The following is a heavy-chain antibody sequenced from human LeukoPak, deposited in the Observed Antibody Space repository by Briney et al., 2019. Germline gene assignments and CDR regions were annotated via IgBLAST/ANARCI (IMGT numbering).Heavy chain of an antibody. CDR1: GYTFTDYY. CDR2: ISAYNGNT. V-gene: IGHV1-18*04. D-gene: IGHD3-22*01. Sequence: ASVKVSCKASGYTFTDYYMHWVRQAPGQGLEWMGWISAYNGNTNYAQKLQGRVTMTTDTSTSTAYMELRSLRSDDTAVYYCARVLGEYYYDSSGYSNFDYWGQGTLVTVSS. J-gene: IGHJ4*02. CDR3: ARVLGEYYYDSSGYSNFDY.